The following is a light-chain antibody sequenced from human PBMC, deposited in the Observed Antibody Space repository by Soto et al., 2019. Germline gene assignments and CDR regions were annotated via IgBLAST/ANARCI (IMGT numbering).Light chain of an antibody. Sequence: DIQMTQSPSTLSASVGDRVTITCRASQSISSWLAWYQQNPGKAPKLLIYKASSLETGVPSRFSGSGSGTEFTLTISSLQPDDFATSYCQQYNSMVTFGGGTKVEIK. CDR3: QQYNSMVT. CDR1: QSISSW. J-gene: IGKJ4*01. CDR2: KAS. V-gene: IGKV1-5*03.